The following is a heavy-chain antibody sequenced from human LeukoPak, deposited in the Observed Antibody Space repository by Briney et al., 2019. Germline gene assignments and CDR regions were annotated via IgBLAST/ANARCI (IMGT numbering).Heavy chain of an antibody. CDR2: ISAYNGNT. J-gene: IGHJ3*02. V-gene: IGHV1-18*04. D-gene: IGHD3-10*01. CDR1: AYTFTIYG. Sequence: ASVKVSFKASAYTFTIYGISWVRQAPGQGLEWMGWISAYNGNTNFAEKLQGRVTITTDTSTSTAYMELRSLRFDDTGVYYCARVFRGGAFDIWGQGTMVTVSS. CDR3: ARVFRGGAFDI.